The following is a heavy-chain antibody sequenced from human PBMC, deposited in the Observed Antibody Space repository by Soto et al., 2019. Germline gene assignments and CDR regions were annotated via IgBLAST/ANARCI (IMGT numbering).Heavy chain of an antibody. CDR1: GFTVSSNY. D-gene: IGHD6-19*01. CDR2: IYSGGST. CDR3: ARDSGYSSGPHYGMDV. Sequence: GGSLRLSCAASGFTVSSNYMSWVRQAPGKGLEWVSVIYSGGSTYYADSVKGRFTISRDNSKNTLYLQMNSLRAEDTAVYYCARDSGYSSGPHYGMDVWGQGTKVTVSS. V-gene: IGHV3-53*01. J-gene: IGHJ6*02.